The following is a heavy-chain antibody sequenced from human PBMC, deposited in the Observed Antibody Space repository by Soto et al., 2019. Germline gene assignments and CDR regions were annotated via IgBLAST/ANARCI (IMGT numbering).Heavy chain of an antibody. J-gene: IGHJ4*02. V-gene: IGHV3-23*01. CDR1: ASTLSNYA. CDR3: AKAHSSSWYEFDY. Sequence: EVQLLESGGGLVQPGGSLRLSCAASASTLSNYAMSWVRQAPGKGLEWVSGISGSGGSAYYADYVKGRFTISRDNSTNTLDLQMNSLRAEDTAVDYCAKAHSSSWYEFDYWGQGTLVTVSS. CDR2: ISGSGGSA. D-gene: IGHD6-13*01.